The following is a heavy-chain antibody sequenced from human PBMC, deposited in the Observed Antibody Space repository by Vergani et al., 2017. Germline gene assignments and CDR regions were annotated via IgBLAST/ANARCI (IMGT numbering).Heavy chain of an antibody. CDR3: GRVADFYGLGSRLLDL. D-gene: IGHD3-10*01. CDR2: MYHSGST. Sequence: QLQESGPGLVKPSGTLSLTCSVSGGSMSGYYWSWIRQPPGKELEWIGYMYHSGSTNYNPSLETRVTISGDTSKNQFSLKLNSVTAADTAVYYCGRVADFYGLGSRLLDLWGQGILVTVSS. CDR1: GGSMSGYY. V-gene: IGHV4-59*01. J-gene: IGHJ5*02.